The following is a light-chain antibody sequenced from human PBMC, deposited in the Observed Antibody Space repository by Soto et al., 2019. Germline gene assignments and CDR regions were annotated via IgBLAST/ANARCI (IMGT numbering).Light chain of an antibody. J-gene: IGKJ3*01. V-gene: IGKV1-27*01. CDR3: QKYSIVPV. Sequence: DIQMTQSPTSLSASVGDRGTITCRARQGIRNYVAWYQQKPGKAPKLLIYAASTLQSGVPSRFSGSGSGTDFSLNIHSLQPEDVATYSCQKYSIVPVFGPGTKVEIK. CDR1: QGIRNY. CDR2: AAS.